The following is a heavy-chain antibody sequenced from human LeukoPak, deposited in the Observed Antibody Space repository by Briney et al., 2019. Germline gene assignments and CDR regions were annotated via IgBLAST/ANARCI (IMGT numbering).Heavy chain of an antibody. V-gene: IGHV1-69*13. Sequence: SVKVSCKASGYTFTNYHMHWVRQAPGQGLEWMGGIIPIFGTANYAQKFQGRVTITADESTSTAYMVLSSLRSEDTAVYYCARGWLAETMVVTPYNYWGQGTLVTVSS. D-gene: IGHD4-23*01. CDR1: GYTFTNYH. J-gene: IGHJ4*02. CDR3: ARGWLAETMVVTPYNY. CDR2: IIPIFGTA.